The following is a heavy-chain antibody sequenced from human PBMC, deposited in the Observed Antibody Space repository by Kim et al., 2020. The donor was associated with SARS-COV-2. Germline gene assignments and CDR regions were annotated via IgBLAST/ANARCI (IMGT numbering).Heavy chain of an antibody. CDR2: ISGSGGST. Sequence: GGSLRLSCAASGFTFSSYAMSWVRQAPGKGLEWVSAISGSGGSTYYADSVKGRFTISRDNSKNTLYLQMNSLRAEDTAVYYCAKGEGFGQQLPPNWFDPWGQGTLVTVSS. D-gene: IGHD6-13*01. CDR3: AKGEGFGQQLPPNWFDP. CDR1: GFTFSSYA. V-gene: IGHV3-23*01. J-gene: IGHJ5*02.